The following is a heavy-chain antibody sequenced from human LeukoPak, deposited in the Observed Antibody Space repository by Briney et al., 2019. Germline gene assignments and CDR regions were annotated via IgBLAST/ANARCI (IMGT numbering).Heavy chain of an antibody. J-gene: IGHJ4*02. CDR3: AKEGYYSGSYQKYLGY. CDR2: ISYDGSNK. V-gene: IGHV3-30*18. CDR1: GFTFSSYG. Sequence: PGGSLRLSCAASGFTFSSYGMHWVRQAPGKGLEWVAVISYDGSNKYYADSVKGRFTISRGNSKNTLYLQMNSLRAEDTAVYYCAKEGYYSGSYQKYLGYWGQGTLVTVSS. D-gene: IGHD1-26*01.